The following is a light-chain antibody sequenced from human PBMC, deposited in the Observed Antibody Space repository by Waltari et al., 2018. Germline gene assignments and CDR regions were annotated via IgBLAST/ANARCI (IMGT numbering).Light chain of an antibody. J-gene: IGKJ1*01. CDR2: DAS. CDR1: QSVSSDY. V-gene: IGKV3-20*01. Sequence: VLTQSPGTLSLSPGERATLSCRAGQSVSSDYLAWYQQRPGQAPRLLIFDASSRAAGIPDRFSGSGSGTDFSLTISRLEPEDFAVYYCQQYGSLPWTFGQGTRVEIK. CDR3: QQYGSLPWT.